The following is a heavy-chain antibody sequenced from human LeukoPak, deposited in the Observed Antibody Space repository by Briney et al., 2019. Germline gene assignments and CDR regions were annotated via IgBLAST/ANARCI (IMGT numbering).Heavy chain of an antibody. CDR1: GYIFTDYY. J-gene: IGHJ3*02. CDR2: INPSDGST. Sequence: ASVKVSCKASGYIFTDYYIHLVRQAPGQGFEWMAIINPSDGSTTNSQKFQGRVTMTRDTSTSTVYMELSGLRSEDTALYYCARIRDGYNDAYDIWGQGTMVTVSS. D-gene: IGHD5-24*01. CDR3: ARIRDGYNDAYDI. V-gene: IGHV1-46*01.